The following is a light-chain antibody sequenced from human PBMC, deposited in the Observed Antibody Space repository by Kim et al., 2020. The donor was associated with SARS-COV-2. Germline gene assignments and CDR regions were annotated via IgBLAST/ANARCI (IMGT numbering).Light chain of an antibody. Sequence: GRRVTISCSGSSSNIGSNTVNWYQQLPGTAPKLLLYSNNQRPSGVPDRFSGSKSGTSASLAISGLQSEDEADYYCAAWDDSLNSVVFGGGTQLTVL. CDR2: SNN. V-gene: IGLV1-44*01. CDR1: SSNIGSNT. J-gene: IGLJ2*01. CDR3: AAWDDSLNSVV.